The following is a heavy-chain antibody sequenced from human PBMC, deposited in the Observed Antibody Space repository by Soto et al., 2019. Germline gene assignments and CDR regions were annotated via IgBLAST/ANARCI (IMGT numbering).Heavy chain of an antibody. CDR1: GFTFSSYE. CDR2: ISSSGSTI. V-gene: IGHV3-48*03. J-gene: IGHJ6*02. Sequence: GALRLSCAASGFTFSSYEMNWVRQAPGKGLEWVSYISSSGSTIYYADSVKGRFTISRDNAKNSLYLQMNSLRAEDTAVYYCARGVVPAAIYYYYGMDVWGQGTTVTVSS. CDR3: ARGVVPAAIYYYYGMDV. D-gene: IGHD2-2*01.